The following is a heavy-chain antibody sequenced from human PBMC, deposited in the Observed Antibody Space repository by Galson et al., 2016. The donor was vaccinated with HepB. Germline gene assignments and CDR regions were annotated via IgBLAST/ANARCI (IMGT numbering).Heavy chain of an antibody. CDR1: GVTFSSYA. D-gene: IGHD6-19*01. V-gene: IGHV1-69*13. J-gene: IGHJ4*02. Sequence: VQVSCKASGVTFSSYAISWVRQAPGQGLEWMGAIIPIFGPATYAQNFQDRLTITADTSTSTVYLELRRLRSEDTAVYFCARDRGSGWLSSQLHSWGQGTLVTVSS. CDR2: IIPIFGPA. CDR3: ARDRGSGWLSSQLHS.